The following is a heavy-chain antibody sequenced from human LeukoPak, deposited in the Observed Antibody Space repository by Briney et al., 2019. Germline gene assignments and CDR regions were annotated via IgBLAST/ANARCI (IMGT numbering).Heavy chain of an antibody. Sequence: GRSLRLSCAASGFTFSSYGMHWVRQAPGKGLEWVAVIVYDGSNTYYADSVKGRFTISRGISKNTLYLQMNSLRVEDTAVYYCAADGGGLTGHYWGQGTLVTVSS. J-gene: IGHJ4*02. V-gene: IGHV3-33*05. CDR2: IVYDGSNT. CDR3: AADGGGLTGHY. D-gene: IGHD3-10*01. CDR1: GFTFSSYG.